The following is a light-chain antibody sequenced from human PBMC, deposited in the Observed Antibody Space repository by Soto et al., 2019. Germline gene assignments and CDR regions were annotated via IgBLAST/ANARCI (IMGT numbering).Light chain of an antibody. J-gene: IGKJ1*01. Sequence: EIVLTQSPGAPSMSPGGRATLSCRVSQRGSSRYLAWYQQKPGQAPRPLIYGASSRATGIPDRFSGSGSGPDSTLTIRRLEPEDFGVSSCEQYGSAPWKFGQGTKVDIK. CDR1: QRGSSRY. CDR2: GAS. V-gene: IGKV3-20*01. CDR3: EQYGSAPWK.